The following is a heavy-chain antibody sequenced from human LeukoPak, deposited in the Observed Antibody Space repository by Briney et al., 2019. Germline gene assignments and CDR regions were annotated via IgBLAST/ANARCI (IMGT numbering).Heavy chain of an antibody. D-gene: IGHD2-2*01. CDR3: ARDWQSGIVVVTRHGVSKFDY. V-gene: IGHV1-2*02. CDR1: GYTFTGYY. J-gene: IGHJ4*02. Sequence: ASVKVSCKASGYTFTGYYMHWVRQAPGQGLEWMGWINPNSGGTNYAQKFQGRVTMTRDTSISTAYMELRSLRSDDTAVYYCARDWQSGIVVVTRHGVSKFDYWGQGTLVTVSS. CDR2: INPNSGGT.